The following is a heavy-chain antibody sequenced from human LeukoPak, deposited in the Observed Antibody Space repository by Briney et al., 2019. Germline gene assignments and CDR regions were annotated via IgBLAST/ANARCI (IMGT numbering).Heavy chain of an antibody. J-gene: IGHJ4*02. CDR2: IYYSGST. V-gene: IGHV4-59*08. CDR1: GGSISSYY. D-gene: IGHD6-6*01. Sequence: SETLSLTCTVSGGSISSYYWSWIRQPPGKGLEWIGSIYYSGSTYYNPSLKSRVTISVDTSKNQFSLKLSSVTAADTAVYYCARVGTSSSSTFDYWGQGTLVTVSS. CDR3: ARVGTSSSSTFDY.